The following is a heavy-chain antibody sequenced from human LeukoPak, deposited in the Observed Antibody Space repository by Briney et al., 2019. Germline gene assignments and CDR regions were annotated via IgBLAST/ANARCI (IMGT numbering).Heavy chain of an antibody. V-gene: IGHV4-34*01. CDR2: INHSGST. CDR1: GGSFSGYY. CDR3: ARGSTVVRGIIITGGYYFDY. D-gene: IGHD3-10*01. Sequence: SETLSLTCAVYGGSFSGYYWSWIRQPPGKGLEWIGEINHSGSTNYNPSLKSRVTISVDTSKNQFSLKLSSVTAADTAVYYCARGSTVVRGIIITGGYYFDYWGQGTLVTVSS. J-gene: IGHJ4*02.